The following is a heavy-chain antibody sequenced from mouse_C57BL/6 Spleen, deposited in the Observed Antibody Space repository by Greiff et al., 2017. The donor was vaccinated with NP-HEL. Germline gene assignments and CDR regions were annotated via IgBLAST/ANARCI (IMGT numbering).Heavy chain of an antibody. CDR3: ARWRSQPSYYAMDY. CDR2: IDPSDSET. D-gene: IGHD6-1*01. Sequence: QVQLKQPGAELVRPGSSVKLSCKASGYTFTSYWMHWVKQRPIQGLEWIGNIDPSDSETHYNQKFKDKATLTVDKSSSTAYMQLSSLTSEDSAVYYCARWRSQPSYYAMDYWGQGTSVTVSS. V-gene: IGHV1-52*01. CDR1: GYTFTSYW. J-gene: IGHJ4*01.